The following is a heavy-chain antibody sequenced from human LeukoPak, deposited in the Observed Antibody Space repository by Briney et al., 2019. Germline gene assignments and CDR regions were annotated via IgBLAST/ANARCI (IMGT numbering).Heavy chain of an antibody. V-gene: IGHV3-23*01. D-gene: IGHD4-17*01. J-gene: IGHJ4*02. Sequence: PGGSLRLSCAASGFTFRNYAIGWVRQAPGKGLEWVSAISGSGGSTYYADSVKGRFTISRDNSKNTLYLQMNSLRAEDTAVYYCAKDSFYGDYFDYWGQGTLVTVSS. CDR2: ISGSGGST. CDR1: GFTFRNYA. CDR3: AKDSFYGDYFDY.